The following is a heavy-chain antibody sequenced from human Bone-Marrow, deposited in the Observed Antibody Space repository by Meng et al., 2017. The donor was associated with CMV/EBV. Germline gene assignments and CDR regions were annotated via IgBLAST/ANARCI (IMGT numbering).Heavy chain of an antibody. J-gene: IGHJ4*02. CDR3: ARNSRAGSGNEY. CDR2: IYSSGIT. Sequence: VSGGSISIGGYYWSWIRQLPGMVLWCIGYIYSSGITSYIPTLKGRVTISVDTSKNQFSLNLNSVTSADTARYYCARNSRAGSGNEYWGQGILVTVSS. D-gene: IGHD3-10*01. V-gene: IGHV4-31*02. CDR1: GGSISIGGYY.